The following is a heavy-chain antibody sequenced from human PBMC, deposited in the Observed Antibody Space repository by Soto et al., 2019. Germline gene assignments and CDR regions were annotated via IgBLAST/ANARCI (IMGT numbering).Heavy chain of an antibody. D-gene: IGHD6-19*01. J-gene: IGHJ4*02. CDR1: GFTFSRYW. Sequence: HPGGSLRLSCVASGFTFSRYWMTWVRQAPGKGLEWVADISGSGGGTYYVDSVKSRFTISRDNSKNTLYLQMNSLRAEDTAVYYCANQFISGWYASSDYWGQGTLVTVSS. CDR2: ISGSGGGT. V-gene: IGHV3-23*01. CDR3: ANQFISGWYASSDY.